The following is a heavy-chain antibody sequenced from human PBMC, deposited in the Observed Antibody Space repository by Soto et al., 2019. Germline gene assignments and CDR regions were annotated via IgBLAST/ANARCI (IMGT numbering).Heavy chain of an antibody. CDR3: ASYANYNHF. CDR1: GGSMSSYY. CDR2: VYYSGST. J-gene: IGHJ4*02. Sequence: QVQLQESGPGLVKPSETLSLTYNVSGGSMSSYYWSWIRQPPGKGLEWIGYVYYSGSTNYNPSLKSRVTISVDTSKNQFSLKLSSVTAADTAVYYCASYANYNHFWGQGTLVTVSS. D-gene: IGHD4-4*01. V-gene: IGHV4-59*01.